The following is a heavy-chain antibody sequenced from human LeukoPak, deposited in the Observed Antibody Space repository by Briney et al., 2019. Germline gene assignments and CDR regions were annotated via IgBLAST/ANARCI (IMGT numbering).Heavy chain of an antibody. CDR3: ARAGRYGTTWYGRVDY. CDR1: GFTFSSYE. CDR2: ISSSGSTI. D-gene: IGHD6-13*01. V-gene: IGHV3-48*03. Sequence: GGSLRLSCAASGFTFSSYEMTWVRQAPGKGLEWVSYISSSGSTIYYADSLKGRFTISRDNAKNSMYLQMNSLRAEDTAVYYCARAGRYGTTWYGRVDYWGQGTLVTVSS. J-gene: IGHJ4*02.